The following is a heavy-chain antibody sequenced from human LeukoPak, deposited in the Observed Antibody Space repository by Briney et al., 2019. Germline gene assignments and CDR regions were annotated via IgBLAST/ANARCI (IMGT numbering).Heavy chain of an antibody. Sequence: GASVKVSCKASGYSFTSNYRHWVRQAPGQGLEWMGMIYPSDGSTSYAQKFQGRVTVTRDTSTSTVHMELSGLRSEDTAVYYCARDQEAFDYWGQGTLVTVSS. CDR3: ARDQEAFDY. J-gene: IGHJ4*02. CDR1: GYSFTSNY. V-gene: IGHV1-46*01. CDR2: IYPSDGST.